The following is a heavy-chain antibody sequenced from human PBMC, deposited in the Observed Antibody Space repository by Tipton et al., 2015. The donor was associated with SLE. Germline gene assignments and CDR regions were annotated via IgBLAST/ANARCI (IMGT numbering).Heavy chain of an antibody. J-gene: IGHJ4*02. CDR2: INHNGGT. D-gene: IGHD6-13*01. CDR3: ARRSLSAVPK. CDR1: GGSFSGYY. V-gene: IGHV4-34*01. Sequence: TLSLTCAVYGGSFSGYYWSWIRQPPGKGLEWIGEINHNGGTNYNPSLKSRVTISVDTSKNQFSLKLSSVTAADTAVYFCARRSLSAVPKWGQGTLVTVSS.